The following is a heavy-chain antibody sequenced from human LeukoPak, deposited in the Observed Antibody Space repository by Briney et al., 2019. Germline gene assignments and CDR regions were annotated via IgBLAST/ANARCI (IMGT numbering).Heavy chain of an antibody. Sequence: GGSLRLSCAASGSTVSSNYMSWVRQAPGKGLGWVSTISGSGGTTYYADSVKGRFTISRDNSKNTLYLQMNSLRAEDTAVYYCAKDDYGSGSYYVDYWGQGTLVTVSS. J-gene: IGHJ4*02. V-gene: IGHV3-23*01. CDR1: GSTVSSNY. D-gene: IGHD3-10*01. CDR3: AKDDYGSGSYYVDY. CDR2: ISGSGGTT.